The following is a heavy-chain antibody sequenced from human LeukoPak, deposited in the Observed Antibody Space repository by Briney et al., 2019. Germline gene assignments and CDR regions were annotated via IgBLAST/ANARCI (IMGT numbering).Heavy chain of an antibody. J-gene: IGHJ4*02. CDR2: INPKSGGT. CDR3: AGSPDILTGENFDY. Sequence: AASVKVSCKASGYTFSGYYMHWVRQAPGQGLEWMGWINPKSGGTNEAQKFHDRVTMTRDTSIRTAYMEVSRLRSDDTAVYYCAGSPDILTGENFDYWGQGTLVTVSS. V-gene: IGHV1-2*02. CDR1: GYTFSGYY. D-gene: IGHD3-9*01.